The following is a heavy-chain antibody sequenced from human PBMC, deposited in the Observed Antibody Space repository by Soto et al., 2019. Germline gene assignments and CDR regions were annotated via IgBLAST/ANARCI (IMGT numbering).Heavy chain of an antibody. CDR3: VKEVYLLDFDY. Sequence: WGSLQLSCAASVFTFSSYAMTWVRQAPGKGLEWVSTISGTGGNTYYADSVKGRFTISRDNSKNTVYLQMNSLRAEDTAVYYCVKEVYLLDFDYWGQGTLVTVSS. V-gene: IGHV3-23*01. CDR1: VFTFSSYA. J-gene: IGHJ4*02. CDR2: ISGTGGNT. D-gene: IGHD1-20*01.